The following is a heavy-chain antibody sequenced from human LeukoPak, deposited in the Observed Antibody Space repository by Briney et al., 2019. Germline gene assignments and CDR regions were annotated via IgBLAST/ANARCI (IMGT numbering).Heavy chain of an antibody. J-gene: IGHJ4*02. CDR2: INHSGST. CDR1: GGSFSSYY. CDR3: ARAEIKLYNQRRYYFDY. D-gene: IGHD3-16*02. V-gene: IGHV4-34*01. Sequence: SETLSLTCAVYGGSFSSYYWSWIRQPPGKGLEWIGEINHSGSTNYNPSLKSRVTISVDTSKNQFSLKLSSVTAADTAVYYCARAEIKLYNQRRYYFDYWGQGTLVTVSS.